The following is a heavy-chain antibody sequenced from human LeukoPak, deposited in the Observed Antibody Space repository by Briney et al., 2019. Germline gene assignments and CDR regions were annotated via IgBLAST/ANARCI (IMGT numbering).Heavy chain of an antibody. J-gene: IGHJ4*02. Sequence: GASVKVSCKASGYTFTGYYMRWVRQAPGQGLEWMGWIDPNSGGTNYAQKFQGRVTMTRDTSISTAYMELSRLRSDDTAVYYCARSDFWGPFDYWGQGTLVTVSS. CDR2: IDPNSGGT. D-gene: IGHD3-3*01. CDR3: ARSDFWGPFDY. V-gene: IGHV1-2*02. CDR1: GYTFTGYY.